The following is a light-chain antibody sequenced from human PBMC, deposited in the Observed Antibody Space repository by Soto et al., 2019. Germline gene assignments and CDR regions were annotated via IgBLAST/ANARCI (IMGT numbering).Light chain of an antibody. CDR3: SSYTSSSTVV. CDR2: EVS. J-gene: IGLJ2*01. V-gene: IGLV2-14*01. CDR1: SSDVGGYNY. Sequence: QSALTQPASVSGSPGQSITISCTGTSSDVGGYNYVSWYQHHPGKAPKLIIYEVSNRPSGVSNRFSGSKSGNTASLTISGLQAGDEADYYCSSYTSSSTVVFGGGTKLTVL.